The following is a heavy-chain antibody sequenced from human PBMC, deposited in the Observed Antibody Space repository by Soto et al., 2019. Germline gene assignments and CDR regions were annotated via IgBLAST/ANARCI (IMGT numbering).Heavy chain of an antibody. V-gene: IGHV5-51*01. J-gene: IGHJ4*02. D-gene: IGHD3-22*01. CDR2: IYPGDSDT. CDR3: ARKHSSGYLDY. Sequence: GESLKISCKGSGYSFTSYWIGWVRQMPGKGLEWMGLIYPGDSDTKYSPSFQGQVTISADKSISTAYLQWNSLKASDTAMYYCARKHSSGYLDYWGQGSLVTVSS. CDR1: GYSFTSYW.